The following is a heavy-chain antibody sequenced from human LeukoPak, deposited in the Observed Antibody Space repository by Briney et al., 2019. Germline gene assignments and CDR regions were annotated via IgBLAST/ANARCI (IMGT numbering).Heavy chain of an antibody. CDR1: GGSISSSGYY. J-gene: IGHJ4*02. V-gene: IGHV4-39*01. CDR2: ISYSGSS. Sequence: SETLSLTCTVSGGSISSSGYYWNWVRQPPGKGLEWIGRISYSGSSYYNPSLKSRVTISVDTSNTQFSLKLSSVTAADTAVYYCARRGSWSYFDSWGQGTLVTVSS. CDR3: ARRGSWSYFDS. D-gene: IGHD6-13*01.